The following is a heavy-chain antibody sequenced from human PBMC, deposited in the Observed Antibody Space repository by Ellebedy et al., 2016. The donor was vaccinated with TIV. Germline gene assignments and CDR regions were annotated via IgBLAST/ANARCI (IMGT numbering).Heavy chain of an antibody. CDR1: GFTFSSYA. J-gene: IGHJ4*02. D-gene: IGHD3-9*01. CDR3: AKDGSLRYFDWFGDY. V-gene: IGHV3-23*01. Sequence: GECLKISCAASGFTFSSYAMSWVRQAPGKGLEWVSVISGSSGSTYYADSVKGRFTIPRDNSKNTLYLQMNSLRAEDTAVYYCAKDGSLRYFDWFGDYWGQGTLVTVSS. CDR2: ISGSSGST.